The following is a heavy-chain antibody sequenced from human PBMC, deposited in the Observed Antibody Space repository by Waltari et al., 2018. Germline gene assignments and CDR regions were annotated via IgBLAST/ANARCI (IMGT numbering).Heavy chain of an antibody. D-gene: IGHD6-13*01. V-gene: IGHV3-21*01. CDR1: GFTFSSYS. CDR3: ARASIATTWVDY. J-gene: IGHJ4*02. Sequence: EVQLVESGGGLVKPGGSLILSCAASGFTFSSYSMNWVCQAPGKGLEWVSSISSSSSYIYYADSVKGRFTISRDNAKNSLYLQMNSLRAEDTAVYYCARASIATTWVDYWGQGTLVTVSS. CDR2: ISSSSSYI.